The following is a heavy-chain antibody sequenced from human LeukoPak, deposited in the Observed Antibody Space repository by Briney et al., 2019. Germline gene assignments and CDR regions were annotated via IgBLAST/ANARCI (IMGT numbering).Heavy chain of an antibody. J-gene: IGHJ4*02. D-gene: IGHD2-8*01. V-gene: IGHV3-43D*03. CDR1: GFTFDDYA. CDR3: GKGRGYCTNGVCPGDFDY. Sequence: GGSLRLSCAASGFTFDDYAMHWVRQAPGKGLEWVSLISWDGDITYYADSVERRFTISRDNSKNSLYLQMNSLRAEDTALYYCGKGRGYCTNGVCPGDFDYWGQGTLVTVSS. CDR2: ISWDGDIT.